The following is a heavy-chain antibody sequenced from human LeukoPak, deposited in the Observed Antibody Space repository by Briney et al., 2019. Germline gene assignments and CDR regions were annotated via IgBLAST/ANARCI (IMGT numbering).Heavy chain of an antibody. Sequence: SETLSLTCAVYGGSFSGYYWSWIRQPPGKGLEWIGNIYYSGSTYYNPSLKGRVTISVDTSKNHFSLKLNSVTAADTAVYYCAKPSNYYGSATDAFDFWGQGTMVTVSS. CDR3: AKPSNYYGSATDAFDF. J-gene: IGHJ3*01. CDR1: GGSFSGYY. D-gene: IGHD3-10*01. V-gene: IGHV4-34*01. CDR2: IYYSGST.